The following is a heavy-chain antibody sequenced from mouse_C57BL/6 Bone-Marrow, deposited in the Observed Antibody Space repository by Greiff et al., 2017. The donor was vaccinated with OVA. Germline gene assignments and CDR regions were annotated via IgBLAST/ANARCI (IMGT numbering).Heavy chain of an antibody. V-gene: IGHV10-1*01. CDR2: IRSKSNNYAT. J-gene: IGHJ4*01. D-gene: IGHD1-1*01. CDR1: GFSFNTYA. Sequence: EVHLVESGGGLVQPKGSLKLSCAASGFSFNTYAMNWVRQAPGKGLEWVARIRSKSNNYATYYADSVKDRFTISRDDSESMLYLQMNNLKTEDTAMYYCVRHGTTEAMDYWGQGTSVTVSS. CDR3: VRHGTTEAMDY.